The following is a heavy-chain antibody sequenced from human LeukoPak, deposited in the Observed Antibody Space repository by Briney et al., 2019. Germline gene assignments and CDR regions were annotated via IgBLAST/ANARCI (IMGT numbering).Heavy chain of an antibody. CDR1: GYTFTIYG. CDR3: ARVRLGGATYFDY. CDR2: ISAYNGNT. Sequence: ASVKVSCKASGYTFTIYGISWVCQGPGQGLEWMGWISAYNGNTNYAQKLQGRVTMTTDTSTSTAYTELRSLRSDGPAVYYCARVRLGGATYFDYWGQGTLVTVSS. D-gene: IGHD1-26*01. V-gene: IGHV1-18*01. J-gene: IGHJ4*02.